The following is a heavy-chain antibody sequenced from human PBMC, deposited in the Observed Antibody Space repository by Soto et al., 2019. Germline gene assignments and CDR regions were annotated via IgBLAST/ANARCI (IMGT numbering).Heavy chain of an antibody. J-gene: IGHJ5*02. CDR1: GYTFTSYA. Sequence: ASVKVSCKASGYTFTSYAMQWVSEAPGQRLELMGWINAGNGNTKYSQKFQGRVTITRDTSASTAYMELSSLRSEDTAVYYCARDIVATIGWFDPWGQGTLVTVYS. D-gene: IGHD5-12*01. V-gene: IGHV1-3*01. CDR2: INAGNGNT. CDR3: ARDIVATIGWFDP.